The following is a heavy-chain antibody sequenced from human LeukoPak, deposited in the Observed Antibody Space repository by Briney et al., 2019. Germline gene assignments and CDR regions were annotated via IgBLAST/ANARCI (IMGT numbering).Heavy chain of an antibody. V-gene: IGHV5-51*01. Sequence: GESLKISCQASGFTFSTDWIAWVRQLPGKGLEFLGIIHPGDSDIRYSPSFQGQVAISADKSINTAYLQWGTLKASDTGMYYCVRLDCSTTTCYLFGWFDPWGQGTLVTVSS. CDR2: IHPGDSDI. D-gene: IGHD2-2*01. J-gene: IGHJ5*02. CDR1: GFTFSTDW. CDR3: VRLDCSTTTCYLFGWFDP.